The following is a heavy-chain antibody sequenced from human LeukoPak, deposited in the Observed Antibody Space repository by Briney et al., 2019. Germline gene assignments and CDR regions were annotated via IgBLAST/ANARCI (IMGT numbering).Heavy chain of an antibody. Sequence: SETLSLTCAVYSGSFSGYYWSWIRQPPGKGLEWIGEINHSGSTNYNPSLKSRVTISVDTSKNQFSLKLSSVTAADTAVYYCARHGPRTIIVVVTATPRRAFDIWGQGTMVTVSS. D-gene: IGHD2-21*02. CDR1: SGSFSGYY. CDR3: ARHGPRTIIVVVTATPRRAFDI. V-gene: IGHV4-34*01. CDR2: INHSGST. J-gene: IGHJ3*02.